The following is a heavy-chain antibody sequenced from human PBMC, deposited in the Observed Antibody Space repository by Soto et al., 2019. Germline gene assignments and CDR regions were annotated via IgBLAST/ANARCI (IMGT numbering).Heavy chain of an antibody. CDR2: IYHSGST. CDR1: GGSISSGDYY. D-gene: IGHD3-10*01. J-gene: IGHJ4*02. V-gene: IGHV4-31*03. Sequence: SDTLSLTCTVSGGSISSGDYYWSWIRQHPGKGLEWIGYIYHSGSTYYNPSLKSRVTISVDTSKNQFSLNLSSVTAADTAVYYCARDGAYGLVDYWGQGTLVTVSS. CDR3: ARDGAYGLVDY.